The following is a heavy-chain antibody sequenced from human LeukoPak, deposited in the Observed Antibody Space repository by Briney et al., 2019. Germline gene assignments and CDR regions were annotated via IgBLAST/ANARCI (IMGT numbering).Heavy chain of an antibody. D-gene: IGHD2-2*01. CDR2: IYSGGST. V-gene: IGHV3-66*02. Sequence: GGSLRLSCAASGFTVSSNYMSWVRQAPGKGLEWVSVIYSGGSTNYADSVKSRLTISRENSTNTPHLQMNSRRAEEAAAYYCARGGVCSSTSCYPYYYYGMDVWGQETTVTVSS. CDR1: GFTVSSNY. J-gene: IGHJ6*02. CDR3: ARGGVCSSTSCYPYYYYGMDV.